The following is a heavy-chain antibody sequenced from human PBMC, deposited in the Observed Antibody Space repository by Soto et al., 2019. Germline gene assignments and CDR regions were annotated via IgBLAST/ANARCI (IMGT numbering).Heavy chain of an antibody. D-gene: IGHD6-25*01. J-gene: IGHJ5*02. CDR1: GFTFSDAW. CDR2: IKSKSDGGTT. CDR3: TTDLWRISAGVCSTGYFHP. Sequence: GGSLRLSCAASGFTFSDAWMSWVRQAPGTGLDWVGRIKSKSDGGTTEYAAPVRGRFTISRDDSKNTLYLQMNSLKTEDTAVYYCTTDLWRISAGVCSTGYFHPWGQGTPVTVSS. V-gene: IGHV3-15*01.